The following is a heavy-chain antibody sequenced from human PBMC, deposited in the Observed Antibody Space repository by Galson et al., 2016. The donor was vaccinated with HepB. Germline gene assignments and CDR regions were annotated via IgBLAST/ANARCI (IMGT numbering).Heavy chain of an antibody. CDR3: ARRLTWGSGYFDH. CDR2: IYRSGET. CDR1: GASITGSY. V-gene: IGHV4-59*08. D-gene: IGHD5-12*01. Sequence: SETLSLTCTVSGASITGSYWSWIRQPPGKGLEWIGYIYRSGETNYNPSLKSRVTISIDTSKSQFSLKLSSVTAADTAVYYCARRLTWGSGYFDHGGQGTLVTVSS. J-gene: IGHJ5*02.